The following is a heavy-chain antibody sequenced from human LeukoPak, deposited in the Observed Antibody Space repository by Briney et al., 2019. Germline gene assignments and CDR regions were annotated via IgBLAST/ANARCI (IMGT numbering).Heavy chain of an antibody. V-gene: IGHV3-30*03. CDR3: ARGLATYYYGSGSGRVQYYFDY. D-gene: IGHD3-10*01. J-gene: IGHJ4*02. Sequence: GRSLRLSCAASGFTFSSYGMHWVRQAPGKGLEWVTFISYDGSNKYYADSVKGRFTISRDNSKNTLYLQMNSLRAEDTAVYYCARGLATYYYGSGSGRVQYYFDYWGQGTLVTVSS. CDR1: GFTFSSYG. CDR2: ISYDGSNK.